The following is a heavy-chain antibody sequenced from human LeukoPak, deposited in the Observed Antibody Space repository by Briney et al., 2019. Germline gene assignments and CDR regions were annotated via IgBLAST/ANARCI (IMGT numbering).Heavy chain of an antibody. CDR3: ARDHGDYRFDY. CDR2: ISSSSSYI. CDR1: GFTFSSYS. D-gene: IGHD4-17*01. V-gene: IGHV3-21*01. J-gene: IGHJ4*02. Sequence: GGSLSLSCAASGFTFSSYSMNWVRQAPGKGLEWVSSISSSSSYIYYADSVKGRFTISRDNAKNSLYLQMNSLRAEDTAVYYCARDHGDYRFDYWGQGTLVTVSS.